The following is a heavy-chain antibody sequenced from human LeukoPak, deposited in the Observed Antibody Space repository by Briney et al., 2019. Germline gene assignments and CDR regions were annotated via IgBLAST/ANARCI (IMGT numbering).Heavy chain of an antibody. V-gene: IGHV3-73*01. J-gene: IGHJ4*02. CDR3: TSQDYYGSGSYYNIDY. CDR1: GYNFSRYW. D-gene: IGHD3-10*01. Sequence: KVSCKGSGYNFSRYWITWVRQMPGKGLEWVGRIRSKANSYATAYAASVKGRFTISRDDSKNTAYLQMNSLKTEDTAVYYCTSQDYYGSGSYYNIDYWGQGTLVTVSS. CDR2: IRSKANSYAT.